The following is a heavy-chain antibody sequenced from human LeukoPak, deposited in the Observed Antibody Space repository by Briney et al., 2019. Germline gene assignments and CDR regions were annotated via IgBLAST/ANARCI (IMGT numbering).Heavy chain of an antibody. D-gene: IGHD3-3*01. CDR3: ARGSRFGVVERDAFDI. J-gene: IGHJ3*02. CDR1: GFTFSRYS. V-gene: IGHV3-21*01. Sequence: GGSLRLSCAASGFTFSRYSMNWVRQAPGKGLEWVSSNSISSNYIYYTDSVKGRFTISRDNAKNSLYLQMNSLRAEDTAVYYCARGSRFGVVERDAFDIWGQGTMVTVSS. CDR2: NSISSNYI.